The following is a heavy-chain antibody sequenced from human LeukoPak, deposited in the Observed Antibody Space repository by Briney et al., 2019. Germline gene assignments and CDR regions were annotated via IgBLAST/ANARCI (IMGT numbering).Heavy chain of an antibody. V-gene: IGHV3-53*05. CDR2: IYSSCST. Sequence: PGGSLRLSCVAPGVSVSSNYMNWVRQALGARVKWFSVIYSSCSTYEADSLKGRFNNSRDNSKNTLYLQMNSLRADDTAVYYCARDLYGVSHDYWGQGTMVTVSS. CDR3: ARDLYGVSHDY. CDR1: GVSVSSNY. J-gene: IGHJ4*02. D-gene: IGHD4-17*01.